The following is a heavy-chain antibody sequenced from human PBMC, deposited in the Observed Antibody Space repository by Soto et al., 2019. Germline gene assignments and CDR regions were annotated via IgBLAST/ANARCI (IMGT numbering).Heavy chain of an antibody. Sequence: EVQVLESGGGLVQPGGSLRLACAASGTSSSYAMSWVRQGPGKGLEWVSRISGYGGNTKYADSVKGRFTVSRDDSKSTVFLQKNSLRVDDTAVYYCAAASPLFAPGGMFLHYYYGIDVWGQGTTVTVSS. CDR1: GTSSSYA. D-gene: IGHD3-10*02. CDR3: AAASPLFAPGGMFLHYYYGIDV. J-gene: IGHJ6*02. CDR2: ISGYGGNT. V-gene: IGHV3-23*01.